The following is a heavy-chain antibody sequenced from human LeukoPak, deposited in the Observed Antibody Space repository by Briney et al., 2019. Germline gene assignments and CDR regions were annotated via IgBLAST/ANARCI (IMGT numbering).Heavy chain of an antibody. CDR3: ARDSGSYYSAY. J-gene: IGHJ4*02. V-gene: IGHV3-21*01. D-gene: IGHD1-26*01. CDR1: GFTFSSYS. Sequence: PGGSLRLSCAASGFTFSSYSMNWVRQAPGKGLEWVSSISSSSSYIYYADSVKGRFTISRDNAKNSLCLQMNSLRAEDTAVYYCARDSGSYYSAYWGQGTLVTVSS. CDR2: ISSSSSYI.